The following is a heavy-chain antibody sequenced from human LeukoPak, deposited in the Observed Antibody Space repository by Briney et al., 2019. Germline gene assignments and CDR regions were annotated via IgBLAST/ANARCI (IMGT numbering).Heavy chain of an antibody. V-gene: IGHV4-59*01. CDR3: ARDLGALAGNRNV. J-gene: IGHJ4*02. D-gene: IGHD6-19*01. CDR2: ISYSGST. CDR1: GGSISSYY. Sequence: SETLSLTCTVSGGSISSYYWSWIRQPPGKGLEWIGYISYSGSTNYNPSLKSRVTLSVDTSKNQFSLKLNSVTAADTAVYYCARDLGALAGNRNVWGQGTLVTVSS.